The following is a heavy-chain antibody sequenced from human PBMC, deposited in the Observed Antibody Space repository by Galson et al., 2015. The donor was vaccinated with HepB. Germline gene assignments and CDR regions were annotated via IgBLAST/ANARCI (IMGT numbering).Heavy chain of an antibody. D-gene: IGHD3-3*01. CDR3: AREYESITIFGVAPGYNWFDP. Sequence: SVKVSCKASGYTFTSYGISWVRQAPGQGLEWMGWISAYNGNTNYAQKLQGRVTMTTDTSTSTAYMELRSLRSDDTAVYYCAREYESITIFGVAPGYNWFDPWGQGTLVTVSP. CDR2: ISAYNGNT. J-gene: IGHJ5*02. V-gene: IGHV1-18*01. CDR1: GYTFTSYG.